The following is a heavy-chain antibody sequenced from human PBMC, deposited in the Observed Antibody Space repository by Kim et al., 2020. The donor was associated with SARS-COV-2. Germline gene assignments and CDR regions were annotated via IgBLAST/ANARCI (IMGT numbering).Heavy chain of an antibody. J-gene: IGHJ4*02. CDR1: GFSFSSYW. CDR3: VREGYSSSWFWGFDY. D-gene: IGHD6-13*01. CDR2: ISSDGSIT. Sequence: GGSLRLSCAASGFSFSSYWMQWVRQAPGKGLVCVSLISSDGSITRYADSVKGRFAISRDNAKNTLYLQMNSLRAEDTAVYYCVREGYSSSWFWGFDYWGQGTLVTVSS. V-gene: IGHV3-74*01.